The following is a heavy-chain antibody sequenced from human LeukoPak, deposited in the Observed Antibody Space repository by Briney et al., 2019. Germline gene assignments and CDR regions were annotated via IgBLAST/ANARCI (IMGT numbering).Heavy chain of an antibody. Sequence: GGSLRLSCAASGFTFSSYAMSWVHQAPGKGLEWVSAISGSGGSTYYADSVKGRFTISRDNSKNTLYLQMNSLRAEDTAVYYCAKDRWYSSSWYDYWGQGTLVTVSS. CDR2: ISGSGGST. V-gene: IGHV3-23*01. J-gene: IGHJ4*02. CDR3: AKDRWYSSSWYDY. CDR1: GFTFSSYA. D-gene: IGHD6-13*01.